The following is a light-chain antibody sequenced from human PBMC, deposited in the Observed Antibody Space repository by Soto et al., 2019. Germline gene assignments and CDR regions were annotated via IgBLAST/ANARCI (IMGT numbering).Light chain of an antibody. CDR1: QSIVSN. Sequence: EVLMTQSQGTLSVSPGERVTVSCRASQSIVSNLAWYQQKPGQAPRLLIYGASTRVIGVPDRFSGGRSGTEFTLTSSSLHSEDIAVYFCEQYTDWLPDTFGQGNKLEIK. CDR2: GAS. J-gene: IGKJ2*01. CDR3: EQYTDWLPDT. V-gene: IGKV3-15*01.